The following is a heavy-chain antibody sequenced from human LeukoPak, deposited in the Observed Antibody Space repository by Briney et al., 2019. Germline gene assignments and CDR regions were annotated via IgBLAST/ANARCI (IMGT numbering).Heavy chain of an antibody. Sequence: GGSLRLSCAASGFTFSSYWMTWVRQAPGKGLEGVANIKQDGSEKQYVDSVKGRFTISRDNAENSVYLQMNSLRAEDTAVYYCAREALGGGGYWGQGTLVTVSS. D-gene: IGHD3-10*01. V-gene: IGHV3-7*01. J-gene: IGHJ4*02. CDR3: AREALGGGGY. CDR1: GFTFSSYW. CDR2: IKQDGSEK.